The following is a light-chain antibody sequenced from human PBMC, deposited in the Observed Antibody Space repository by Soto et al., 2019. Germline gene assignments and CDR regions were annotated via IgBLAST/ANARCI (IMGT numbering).Light chain of an antibody. CDR2: GNN. J-gene: IGLJ3*02. CDR3: QSYDSSLSGSV. Sequence: QSVLTQPPSVSGAPGQRVTISCTGSSFNIGAGYDVHWYQQLPGTAPKLLIYGNNNRPSGVPDRFSGAKSGTSACLAITGLQAEDEADYYSQSYDSSLSGSVFGGGTKVTVL. CDR1: SFNIGAGYD. V-gene: IGLV1-40*01.